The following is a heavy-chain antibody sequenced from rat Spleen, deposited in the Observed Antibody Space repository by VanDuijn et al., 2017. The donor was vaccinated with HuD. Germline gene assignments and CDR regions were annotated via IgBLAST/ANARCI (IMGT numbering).Heavy chain of an antibody. CDR3: AREVRTGSDWYFDF. Sequence: QVQLKESGPGLVQPSQTLSLTCTVSGFSLTSYNVHWVRQPTGKGLEWMGVIWTGGSTDYNSALKSRLSISRDTSKSQVFLKMNSLQTEDIATYYCAREVRTGSDWYFDFWGPGTMVTVSS. CDR2: IWTGGST. CDR1: GFSLTSYN. V-gene: IGHV2-30*01. D-gene: IGHD5-1*01. J-gene: IGHJ1*01.